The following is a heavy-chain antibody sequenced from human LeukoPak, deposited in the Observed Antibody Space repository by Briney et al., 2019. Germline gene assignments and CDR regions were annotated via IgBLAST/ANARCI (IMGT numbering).Heavy chain of an antibody. J-gene: IGHJ3*02. CDR3: ARGRTPSIILRADI. CDR1: GGSFTTYY. D-gene: IGHD3-3*01. V-gene: IGHV4-4*07. CDR2: IDSSGTT. Sequence: SETLSLTCTVSGGSFTTYYWSWIRQPAGRGLEWIGHIDSSGTTNYNPSLKSRVTMSTDPSKNQFSLKLSSVTAADTAVYYCARGRTPSIILRADIWGQGTMVTVSS.